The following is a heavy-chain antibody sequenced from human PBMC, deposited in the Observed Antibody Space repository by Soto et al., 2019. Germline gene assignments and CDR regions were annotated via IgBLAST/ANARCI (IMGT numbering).Heavy chain of an antibody. J-gene: IGHJ4*01. CDR3: VRATGASTNYFDY. Sequence: GQAVKISGTASGYSFPSYWIGWVRQMPGKGLECMGIISPSDSDTRYSPSFQGQVTISVDKSISTAYLQWSSLKASDTAMYYCVRATGASTNYFDYWGQGALVTSP. V-gene: IGHV5-51*01. CDR2: ISPSDSDT. CDR1: GYSFPSYW. D-gene: IGHD7-27*01.